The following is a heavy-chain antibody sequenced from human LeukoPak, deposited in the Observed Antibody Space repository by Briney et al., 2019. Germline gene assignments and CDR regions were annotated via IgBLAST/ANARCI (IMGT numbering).Heavy chain of an antibody. D-gene: IGHD6-13*01. CDR1: GLTFSNYA. Sequence: GGSLRLSCVASGLTFSNYAMSWVRQAPGKGLEWVSGISGSGGSTYYADSVKGRFTISRDNSKNTLYLQMNSLRAEDMAVYYCARGRIGEADYWGQGTLVAVSS. J-gene: IGHJ4*02. CDR3: ARGRIGEADY. V-gene: IGHV3-23*01. CDR2: ISGSGGST.